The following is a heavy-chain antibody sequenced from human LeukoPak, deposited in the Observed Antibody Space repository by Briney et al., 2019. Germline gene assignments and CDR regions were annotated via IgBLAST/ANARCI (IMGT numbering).Heavy chain of an antibody. CDR1: GGSISSYY. CDR2: IYYSGST. CDR3: ARVRSGGYGDY. Sequence: SETLSLTCTVSGGSISSYYWSWIRQPPGKGLEWTGYIYYSGSTNYNPSLKSRVTISVDTSKNQFSLKLSSVTAADTAVYYCARVRSGGYGDYWGQGTLVTVSS. J-gene: IGHJ4*02. V-gene: IGHV4-59*01. D-gene: IGHD6-13*01.